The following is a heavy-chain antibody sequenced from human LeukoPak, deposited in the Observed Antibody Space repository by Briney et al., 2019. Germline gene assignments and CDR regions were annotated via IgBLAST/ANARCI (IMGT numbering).Heavy chain of an antibody. CDR1: GGSISSYY. D-gene: IGHD3-3*01. CDR2: IYYSGST. CDR3: ARDSILRFLEWQVGPGAFDI. J-gene: IGHJ3*02. Sequence: PSETLSLTCTVSGGSISSYYWSWIRQPPGKGLEWIGYIYYSGSTNYNPSLKSRVTISVDTSKNQFSLKLSSVTAADTAVYYCARDSILRFLEWQVGPGAFDIWGQGTMVTVSS. V-gene: IGHV4-59*01.